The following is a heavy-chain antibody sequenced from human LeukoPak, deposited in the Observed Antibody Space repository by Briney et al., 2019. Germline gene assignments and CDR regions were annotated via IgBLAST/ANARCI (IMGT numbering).Heavy chain of an antibody. CDR1: GFTFSSYG. J-gene: IGHJ4*02. CDR2: IRYDGSNK. CDR3: AKDWGSYSLGY. Sequence: GGSLRLSCATSGFTFSSYGMHWVRQAPGKGLEWVAFIRYDGSNKYYADSLKGRFTISRDNSKNTLYLQMNSLRAEDTAVYYCAKDWGSYSLGYWGQGTLVTVSS. V-gene: IGHV3-30*02. D-gene: IGHD3-16*01.